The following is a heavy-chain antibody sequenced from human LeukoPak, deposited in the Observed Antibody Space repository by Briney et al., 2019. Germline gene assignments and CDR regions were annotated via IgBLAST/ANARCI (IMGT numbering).Heavy chain of an antibody. CDR2: ISSTSRSSYI. V-gene: IGHV3-21*01. CDR3: AREKYSGSYFKGGDY. D-gene: IGHD1-26*01. Sequence: GGSLRLSCAASGFSFSSYSMNWVRQAPGKGLEWVSSISSTSRSSYIFYAESVKGRFTISRDNTRNSLFLQMNSLVAEDTAVYYCAREKYSGSYFKGGDYWGQGTLVTVSS. J-gene: IGHJ4*02. CDR1: GFSFSSYS.